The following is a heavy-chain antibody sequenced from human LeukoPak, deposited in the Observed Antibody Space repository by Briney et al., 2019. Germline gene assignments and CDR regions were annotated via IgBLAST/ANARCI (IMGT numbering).Heavy chain of an antibody. CDR2: ISGSGGST. CDR1: GFTFSSYA. V-gene: IGHV3-23*01. D-gene: IGHD6-19*01. Sequence: PGGSLRLSCAASGFTFSSYAMSWVRQAPGKGLEWVSAISGSGGSTYYADSVKGRFTIPRDNSKNTLYLQMNSLRAEDTAVYYCAKGESSGWYVISPFDYWGQGTLVTVSS. J-gene: IGHJ4*02. CDR3: AKGESSGWYVISPFDY.